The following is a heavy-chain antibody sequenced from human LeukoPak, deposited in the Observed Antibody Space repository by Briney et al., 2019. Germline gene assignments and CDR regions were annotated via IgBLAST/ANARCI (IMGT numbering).Heavy chain of an antibody. J-gene: IGHJ4*02. V-gene: IGHV3-30*04. CDR1: GFTFSSYA. D-gene: IGHD3-22*01. CDR2: ISSDGSNK. CDR3: ARNHYDSSGYYFPLGY. Sequence: PGGSLRLSCAASGFTFSSYAMHWVCQAPGKGLEWVAVISSDGSNKYYADSVKGRFTISRDNSKNTLYLQMNSLRDEDTAMYYCARNHYDSSGYYFPLGYWGQGTLVTVSS.